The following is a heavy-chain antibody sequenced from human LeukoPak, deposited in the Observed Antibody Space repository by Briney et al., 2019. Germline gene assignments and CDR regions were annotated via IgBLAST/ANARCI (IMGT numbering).Heavy chain of an antibody. D-gene: IGHD3-9*01. J-gene: IGHJ6*03. CDR2: IYYSGST. CDR3: VRHADMTPPHMDV. V-gene: IGHV4-39*01. Sequence: SETLSLTCTVSGGSISSSSYYWGWIRQPPGKGLEWIGSIYYSGSTYYNPSLKSRVTISVDTSKNQFSLKLSSVTAADTAVYYCVRHADMTPPHMDVWGKGTTVTVSS. CDR1: GGSISSSSYY.